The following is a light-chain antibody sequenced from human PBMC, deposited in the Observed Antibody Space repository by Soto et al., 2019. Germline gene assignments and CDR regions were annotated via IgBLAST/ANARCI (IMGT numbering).Light chain of an antibody. J-gene: IGLJ3*02. CDR2: EVS. V-gene: IGLV2-14*01. Sequence: QSALTQPASVSGSPGQSITISCTGTSSDVGGYNYVSWYQQHPGKAPKLMIYEVSNRPSGVSNRFSGSKSGNTASLTISGLQAEDEADYYCSSSTSSSTWVFGGGTKVTVL. CDR1: SSDVGGYNY. CDR3: SSSTSSSTWV.